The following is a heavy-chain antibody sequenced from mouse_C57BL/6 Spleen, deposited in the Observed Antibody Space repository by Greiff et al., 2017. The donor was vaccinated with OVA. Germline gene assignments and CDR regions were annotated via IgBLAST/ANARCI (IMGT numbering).Heavy chain of an antibody. Sequence: EVQLQESGPGLAKPSQTLSLTCSVTGYSITSDYWTWIRKFPGNKLEYMGYISYSGSTYYNPSLKSRISITRDTSKNQYYLQLNSVTTEDTATYYCARGDGFAYWGQGTLVTVSA. J-gene: IGHJ3*01. CDR1: GYSITSDY. V-gene: IGHV3-8*01. D-gene: IGHD3-3*01. CDR2: ISYSGST. CDR3: ARGDGFAY.